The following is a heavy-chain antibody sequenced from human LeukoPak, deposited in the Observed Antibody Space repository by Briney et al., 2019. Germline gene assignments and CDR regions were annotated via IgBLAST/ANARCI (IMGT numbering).Heavy chain of an antibody. CDR1: GFSISNGHY. CDR3: ARVYTGSSWDYYYYMDV. CDR2: ISHTGSS. Sequence: AETLSLTCTVSGFSISNGHYRCWIRQPPGKGLEWIGSISHTGSSYYNPSLKSRVTISVDTSKNQFSLRLSSVTAADTAVYYCARVYTGSSWDYYYYMDVWGKGTTVTDSS. V-gene: IGHV4-38-2*02. J-gene: IGHJ6*03. D-gene: IGHD6-13*01.